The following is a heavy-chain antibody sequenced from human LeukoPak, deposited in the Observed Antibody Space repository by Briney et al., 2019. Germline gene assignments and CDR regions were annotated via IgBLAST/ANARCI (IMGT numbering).Heavy chain of an antibody. CDR2: IYYTGST. V-gene: IGHV4-31*03. D-gene: IGHD5-12*01. CDR3: ARDHYGYGLDY. CDR1: GGSFSSGAYY. J-gene: IGHJ4*02. Sequence: SETLSLTCTVSGGSFSSGAYYWSWIRQHPGKGLEWIGYIYYTGSTYYNPSLKSRVTISVDTSKKQLSLKLSSVTAADTAVYYCARDHYGYGLDYWGQGTLVTVSS.